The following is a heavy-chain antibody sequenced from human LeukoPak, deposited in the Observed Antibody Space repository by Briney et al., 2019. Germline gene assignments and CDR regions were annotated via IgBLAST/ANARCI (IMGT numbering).Heavy chain of an antibody. CDR3: ARGSVYGDYSNWFDP. Sequence: SETLSLTCTVSGGSISSGDYYWSWIRQPPGKGLEWIGYIYYSGSTYYNPSLKSRVTISVDTSKNQFSLKLSSVTAADAAVYYCARGSVYGDYSNWFDPWGQGTLVTVSS. D-gene: IGHD4-17*01. V-gene: IGHV4-30-4*01. CDR1: GGSISSGDYY. CDR2: IYYSGST. J-gene: IGHJ5*02.